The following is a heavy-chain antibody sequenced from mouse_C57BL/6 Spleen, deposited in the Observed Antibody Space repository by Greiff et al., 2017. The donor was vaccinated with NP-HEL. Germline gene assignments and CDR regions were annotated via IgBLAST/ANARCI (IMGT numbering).Heavy chain of an antibody. Sequence: QVQLQQSGAELVRPGASVTLSCKASGYTFTDYEMHWVKQTPVHGLEWIGAIDPETGGTAYNQKFKGKAILTADKSSSTAYMELRSLTSEDSAVYYCTRGIYYGSSYEGYYAMDYWGQGTSVTVSS. V-gene: IGHV1-15*01. D-gene: IGHD1-1*01. CDR1: GYTFTDYE. CDR3: TRGIYYGSSYEGYYAMDY. CDR2: IDPETGGT. J-gene: IGHJ4*01.